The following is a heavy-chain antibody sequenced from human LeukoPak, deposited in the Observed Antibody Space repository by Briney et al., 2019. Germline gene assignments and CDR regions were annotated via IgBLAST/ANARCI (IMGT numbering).Heavy chain of an antibody. CDR3: ALSECSSTSCYTKETLPFDAFDI. V-gene: IGHV4-30-4*08. CDR2: IYYSGST. Sequence: SETLSLTCTVSGGSISSGDYYWSWIRQPPGKGLEWIGYIYYSGSTYYNPSLKSRVTISVDTSKNQFSLKLSSVTAADTAVYYCALSECSSTSCYTKETLPFDAFDIWGQGTMVTVSS. D-gene: IGHD2-2*02. J-gene: IGHJ3*02. CDR1: GGSISSGDYY.